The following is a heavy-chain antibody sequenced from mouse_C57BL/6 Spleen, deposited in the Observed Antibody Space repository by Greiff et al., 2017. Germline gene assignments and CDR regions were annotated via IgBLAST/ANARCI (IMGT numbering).Heavy chain of an antibody. Sequence: VQLQQSGPVLVKPGASVKMSCKASGYTFTDYYMNWVKQSHGKSLEWIGVLNPYNGGTSYNQKFKGKATLTVDKSSSTAYMELNSLTSEDSAVYYCARRRFITTVVDTGNYAMDYWGQGTSGTVSS. CDR1: GYTFTDYY. V-gene: IGHV1-19*01. CDR3: ARRRFITTVVDTGNYAMDY. CDR2: LNPYNGGT. D-gene: IGHD1-1*01. J-gene: IGHJ4*01.